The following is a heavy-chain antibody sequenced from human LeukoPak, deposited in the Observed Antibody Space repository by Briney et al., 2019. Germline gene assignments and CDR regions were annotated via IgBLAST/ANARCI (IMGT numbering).Heavy chain of an antibody. J-gene: IGHJ6*02. Sequence: RGESLKISCQGSGYSFTSYWIGWVRQMPGKGLEWMGIIYPGDSDTRYSPSFQGQVTISADKSISTAYLQWSSLKASDTAMYYCARRSSGWYLDYGMDVWGQGTTVTVSS. CDR2: IYPGDSDT. D-gene: IGHD6-19*01. CDR1: GYSFTSYW. CDR3: ARRSSGWYLDYGMDV. V-gene: IGHV5-51*01.